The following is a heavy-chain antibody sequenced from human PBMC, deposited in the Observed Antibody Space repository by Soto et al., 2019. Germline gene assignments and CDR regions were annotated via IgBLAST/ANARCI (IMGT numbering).Heavy chain of an antibody. CDR1: GYTFTSYH. CDR3: ARGGLGFCADGVCYSWFDT. V-gene: IGHV1-46*01. CDR2: INPSGGSA. Sequence: ASVKVSCKASGYTFTSYHMHWVRQAPGQGLEWMGIINPSGGSASYAQRFQGRVTMTRDTSTRTVYGELSSLRSDDTAVYYCARGGLGFCADGVCYSWFDTWG. J-gene: IGHJ5*01. D-gene: IGHD2-8*01.